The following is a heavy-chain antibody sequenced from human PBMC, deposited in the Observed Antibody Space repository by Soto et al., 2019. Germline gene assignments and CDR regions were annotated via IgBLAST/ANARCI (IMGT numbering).Heavy chain of an antibody. V-gene: IGHV3-30*18. Sequence: QVQLVESGGGVVQPGRSLRLSCAASGFTFSSYGMHWVRKATGKGLEWVAVISYDGSNKYYADSVKGRFTISRDNSKNTLYLQLNSLRAEDIAVYYSAKGGLELDYWGQEHLFTVSS. CDR3: AKGGLELDY. CDR1: GFTFSSYG. CDR2: ISYDGSNK. J-gene: IGHJ4*02.